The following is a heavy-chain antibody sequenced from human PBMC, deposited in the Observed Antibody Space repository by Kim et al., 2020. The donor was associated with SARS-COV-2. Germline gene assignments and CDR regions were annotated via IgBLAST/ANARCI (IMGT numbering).Heavy chain of an antibody. CDR3: AKDQSGNLYYYSGMDF. CDR1: GFMFSSHA. CDR2: ISGGGDTT. J-gene: IGHJ6*01. V-gene: IGHV3-23*01. Sequence: GGSLRLSCAASGFMFSSHAMTWVRQAPGKGLERVSIISGGGDTTYYADSVKGRFTVSRDNYKNALYLEMNSLRAEDTALYFCAKDQSGNLYYYSGMDFWG. D-gene: IGHD1-26*01.